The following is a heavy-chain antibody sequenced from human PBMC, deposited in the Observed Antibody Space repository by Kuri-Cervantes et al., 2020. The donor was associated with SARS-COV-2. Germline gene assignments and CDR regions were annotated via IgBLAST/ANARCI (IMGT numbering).Heavy chain of an antibody. D-gene: IGHD1-26*01. V-gene: IGHV3-15*01. CDR1: GFTFSNAW. CDR2: IKSKTDGGTT. Sequence: GESLKISCAASGFTFSNAWMSWVRQAPGKGLEWVGRIKSKTDGGTTDYAAPVKGRFTISRDDSKNTLYLQMNSLRDEDTAVYYCARDPAYSGSYYPYYYGMDVWGQGTTVTVSS. J-gene: IGHJ6*02. CDR3: ARDPAYSGSYYPYYYGMDV.